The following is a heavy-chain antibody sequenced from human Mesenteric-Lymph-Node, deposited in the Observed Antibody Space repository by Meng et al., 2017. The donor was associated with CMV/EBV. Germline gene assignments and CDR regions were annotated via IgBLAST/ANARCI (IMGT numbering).Heavy chain of an antibody. D-gene: IGHD5-18*01. J-gene: IGHJ4*02. CDR3: AREDDELWWTIDY. Sequence: ASVKVSCKASGYTFTGYYMHWVRQAPGQGLEWMGWINPNHGATNYAQKFQGRVTMTRDTSISTGYMELSSLRSEDTAVYYCAREDDELWWTIDYWGQGTLVTVSS. CDR2: INPNHGAT. V-gene: IGHV1-2*02. CDR1: GYTFTGYY.